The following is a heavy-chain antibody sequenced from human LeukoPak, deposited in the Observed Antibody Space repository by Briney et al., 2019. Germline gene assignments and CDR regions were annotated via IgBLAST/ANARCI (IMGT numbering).Heavy chain of an antibody. CDR1: GGSFSAYY. CDR3: ARVDWFDP. CDR2: INHSGST. J-gene: IGHJ5*02. V-gene: IGHV4-34*01. Sequence: SETLSLTCAVYGGSFSAYYWSWIRQPPGKGLEWIGEINHSGSTNYNPSLKSRVTISVDTSKNQVSLKLTSVTAADTAVYYCARVDWFDPWGQGTLVTVSS.